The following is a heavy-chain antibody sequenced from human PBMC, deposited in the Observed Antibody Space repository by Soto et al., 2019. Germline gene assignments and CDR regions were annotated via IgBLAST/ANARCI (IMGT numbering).Heavy chain of an antibody. CDR2: ISGYSANT. CDR3: ARDAGYSGSQTFDY. J-gene: IGHJ4*02. V-gene: IGHV1-18*04. D-gene: IGHD1-26*01. CDR1: GYNFISYG. Sequence: DSVKVSCKASGYNFISYGVSWLRQAPGQGLEWMGWISGYSANTNYAQKFQGRVTVTADTSTSTTYMELRGLRSDDTAVYYCARDAGYSGSQTFDYWGQGILVTVHS.